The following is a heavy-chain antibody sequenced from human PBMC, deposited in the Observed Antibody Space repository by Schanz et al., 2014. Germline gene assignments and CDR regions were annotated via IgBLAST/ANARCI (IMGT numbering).Heavy chain of an antibody. CDR1: GFTFSNHG. D-gene: IGHD6-13*01. J-gene: IGHJ3*02. V-gene: IGHV3-30*02. CDR2: IRYDGSNK. Sequence: QVHLVESGGGVVQPGGYLRLSCAASGFTFSNHGMHWVRQAPGKGLEWAAFIRYDGSNKYYANSVKGRFTISRDNSKNTLYLQMNSLRAEDTAVYYCAKAGAGVHSSSWDAFDIWGQGTMVTVSS. CDR3: AKAGAGVHSSSWDAFDI.